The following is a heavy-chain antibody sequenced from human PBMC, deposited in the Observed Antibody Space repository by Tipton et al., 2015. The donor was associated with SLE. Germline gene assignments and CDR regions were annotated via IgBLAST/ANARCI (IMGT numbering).Heavy chain of an antibody. D-gene: IGHD5-12*01. CDR2: IYYSGST. CDR3: ARRYSGYAHNWFDP. CDR1: GGSISSHY. J-gene: IGHJ5*02. Sequence: TLSLTCTVSGGSISSHYWSWIRQPPGKGLEWIGYIYYSGSTNYNPSLKSRVTISVDTSKNQFSLKLSSVTAADTAVYYCARRYSGYAHNWFDPWGQGTLVTVSS. V-gene: IGHV4-59*08.